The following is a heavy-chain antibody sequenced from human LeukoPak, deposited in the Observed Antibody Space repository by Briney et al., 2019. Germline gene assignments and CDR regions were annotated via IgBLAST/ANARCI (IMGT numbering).Heavy chain of an antibody. J-gene: IGHJ4*02. CDR2: IIPDGSST. D-gene: IGHD1-26*01. CDR1: GLPFSSYW. V-gene: IGHV3-74*01. CDR3: VRLGGNYEY. Sequence: PGGSLRLPCAASGLPFSSYWMHWVRQAPGEGLVWVSVIIPDGSSTTYADSVKGRFTISRDNAKNTLYLQMNSLRAEDTAIYYCVRLGGNYEYWGQGTLVTVSS.